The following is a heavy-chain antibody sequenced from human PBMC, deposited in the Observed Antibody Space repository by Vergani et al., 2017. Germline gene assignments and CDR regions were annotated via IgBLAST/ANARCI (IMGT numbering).Heavy chain of an antibody. CDR3: AREGLYYDSSGYRGRWFDP. J-gene: IGHJ5*02. CDR1: GAYVGSGGYY. CDR2: IYYSGTT. V-gene: IGHV4-31*03. D-gene: IGHD3-22*01. Sequence: QVQLQESGPGLVKASQTLSLTCSVSGAYVGSGGYYWSWVRQRPGMGLDWIGYIYYSGTTYYNPSLESRLTISLDTSENHLSLKLTSVTAADTAVYYCAREGLYYDSSGYRGRWFDPWGQGTLVTVSS.